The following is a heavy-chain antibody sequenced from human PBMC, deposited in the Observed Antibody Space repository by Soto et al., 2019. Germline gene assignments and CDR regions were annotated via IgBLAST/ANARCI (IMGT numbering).Heavy chain of an antibody. Sequence: EVQLLESGGGLVQPGGSLRLSCAASGFTFSSYGMRWVRQAPGKGLEWVSAISGSGGSTDYADFVKGRFTISRDNSKNTLYLQMNSLRVEDTAVYYCAKGRGYSDLFDYWGQGPLVTVSS. CDR3: AKGRGYSDLFDY. CDR2: ISGSGGST. J-gene: IGHJ4*02. D-gene: IGHD5-18*01. CDR1: GFTFSSYG. V-gene: IGHV3-23*01.